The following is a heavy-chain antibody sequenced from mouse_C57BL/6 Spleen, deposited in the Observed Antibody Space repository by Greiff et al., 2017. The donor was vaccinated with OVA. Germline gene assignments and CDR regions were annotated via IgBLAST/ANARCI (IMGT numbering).Heavy chain of an antibody. CDR2: IDPSDSYT. D-gene: IGHD1-1*01. Sequence: QVQLKQPGAELVMPGASVKLSCKASGYTFTSYWMHWVKQRPGQGLEWIGEIDPSDSYTNYNQKFKGKSTLTVDKSSSTAYMQLSSLTSEDSAVYYCARGRGYGSSPMDYWGQGTSVTVSS. J-gene: IGHJ4*01. CDR1: GYTFTSYW. CDR3: ARGRGYGSSPMDY. V-gene: IGHV1-69*01.